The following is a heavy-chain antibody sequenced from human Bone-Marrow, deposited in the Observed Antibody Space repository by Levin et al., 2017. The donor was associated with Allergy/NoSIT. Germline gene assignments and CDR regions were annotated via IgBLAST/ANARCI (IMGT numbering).Heavy chain of an antibody. J-gene: IGHJ4*02. V-gene: IGHV3-53*01. CDR1: GFSVSKYY. CDR3: ARGGCSATSCLDY. Sequence: GESLKISCAASGFSVSKYYMSWVRQAPGKGLEWVSAFYSGGSTYYADSVKGRFTISRDNAKNTLYLQMNSLGAEDTAVYYCARGGCSATSCLDYWGQGTLVTVSS. D-gene: IGHD2-2*01. CDR2: FYSGGST.